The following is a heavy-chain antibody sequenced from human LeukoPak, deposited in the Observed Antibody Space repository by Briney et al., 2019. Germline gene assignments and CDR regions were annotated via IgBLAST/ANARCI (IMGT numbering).Heavy chain of an antibody. CDR2: ISSNGGST. D-gene: IGHD2-2*01. CDR3: VNGYCSSTSCYAVMDY. V-gene: IGHV3-64D*06. J-gene: IGHJ4*02. CDR1: GFTFSSYA. Sequence: PGGSLRLSCSASGFTFSSYAMHWVRQAPGKGLEYVSAISSNGGSTYYADSVKGRFTISRDNSKNTLYLQMSSPRAEDTAVYYCVNGYCSSTSCYAVMDYWGQGTLVTVSS.